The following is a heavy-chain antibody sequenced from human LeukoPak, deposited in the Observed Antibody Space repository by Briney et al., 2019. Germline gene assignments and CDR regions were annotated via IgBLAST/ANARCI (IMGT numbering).Heavy chain of an antibody. CDR3: ARSLYYYGSGTYYDAFDI. CDR2: IYHSGST. Sequence: SQTLSLTCAVSGGSISSGGYSWSWIRQPPGKGLEWIGYIYHSGSTYYNPSLKSRVTISIDRSKNQFSLKLNSVTAADTAVYYCARSLYYYGSGTYYDAFDIWGPGTMVTVSS. V-gene: IGHV4-30-2*01. J-gene: IGHJ3*02. CDR1: GGSISSGGYS. D-gene: IGHD3-10*01.